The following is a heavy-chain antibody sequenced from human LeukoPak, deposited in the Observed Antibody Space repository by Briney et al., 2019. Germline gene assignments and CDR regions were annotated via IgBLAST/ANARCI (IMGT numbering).Heavy chain of an antibody. CDR2: IYHSGST. Sequence: SETLSLTCTVSGYSISTDYYWGWIRQPPGEGLKWIGSIYHSGSTYYNPSLKSRVTISVDTSKNQFSLRLSSVTAADTAVYYCARDRTAAVSWAFDIWGQGTMVTVSS. CDR3: ARDRTAAVSWAFDI. CDR1: GYSISTDYY. J-gene: IGHJ3*02. D-gene: IGHD6-13*01. V-gene: IGHV4-38-2*02.